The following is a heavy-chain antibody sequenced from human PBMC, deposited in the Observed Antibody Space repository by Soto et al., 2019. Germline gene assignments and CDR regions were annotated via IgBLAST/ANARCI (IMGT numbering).Heavy chain of an antibody. Sequence: ASVKVSCKASGYTFTSYAMHWVRQAPGQRLERMGWINAGNGNTKYSQKFQGRVTITRDTSASTAYMELSSLRSEDTAVYYCARDGKVPAATRDYYYYYYMDVWGKGTTVTVSS. CDR2: INAGNGNT. J-gene: IGHJ6*03. CDR1: GYTFTSYA. D-gene: IGHD2-2*01. V-gene: IGHV1-3*01. CDR3: ARDGKVPAATRDYYYYYYMDV.